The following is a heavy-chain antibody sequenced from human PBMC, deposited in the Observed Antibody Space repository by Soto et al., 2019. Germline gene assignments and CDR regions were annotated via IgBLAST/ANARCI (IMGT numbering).Heavy chain of an antibody. CDR2: IYWDDDK. J-gene: IGHJ6*02. D-gene: IGHD3-10*01. Sequence: SGPTLVNPTQTLTLTCTFSGFSLSTSGVGVGWIRQPPGKALEWLALIYWDDDKNYSRSLKTRLSISKDTSENQVVLTMTDMDAVDTATYYCARVPNYYGSGSYGYYYYGMDVWGQGTTVTVSS. CDR1: GFSLSTSGVG. V-gene: IGHV2-70*01. CDR3: ARVPNYYGSGSYGYYYYGMDV.